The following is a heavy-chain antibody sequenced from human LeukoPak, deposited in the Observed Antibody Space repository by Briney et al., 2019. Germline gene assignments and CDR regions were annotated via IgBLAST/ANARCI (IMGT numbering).Heavy chain of an antibody. V-gene: IGHV4-39*01. CDR3: ARLSSGWYGGFIDY. D-gene: IGHD6-19*01. CDR2: IYYTGST. CDR1: GGSISSSSYY. J-gene: IGHJ4*02. Sequence: SETLSLTCTVSGGSISSSSYYWGWIRQPPGKGLEWIGSIYYTGSTYYNPSLKSRATISVDTSKNQFSLKLSSVTAADTAVYYCARLSSGWYGGFIDYWGQGTLVTVSS.